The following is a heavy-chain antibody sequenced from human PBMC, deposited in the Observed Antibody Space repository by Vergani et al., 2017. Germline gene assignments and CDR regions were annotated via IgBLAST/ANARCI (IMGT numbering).Heavy chain of an antibody. CDR1: GGTFSSYA. CDR2: IIPIFGTA. CDR3: ARGAVVVVPAASYYYYYMDV. J-gene: IGHJ6*03. V-gene: IGHV1-69*01. Sequence: QVQLVQSGAEVKKPGSSVKVSCKASGGTFSSYAISWVRQAPGQGLEWMGGIIPIFGTANYAQKFQCRVTITADESTSTAYMELSSLRSEDTAVYYCARGAVVVVPAASYYYYYMDVWGKGTTVTVSS. D-gene: IGHD2-2*01.